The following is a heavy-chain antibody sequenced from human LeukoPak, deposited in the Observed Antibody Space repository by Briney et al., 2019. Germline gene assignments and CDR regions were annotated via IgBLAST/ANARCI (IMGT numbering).Heavy chain of an antibody. CDR1: GFTFSGYA. V-gene: IGHV3-64D*06. CDR2: ISSNGGST. CDR3: VKDSHFAMACSGGSCSFDY. J-gene: IGHJ4*02. Sequence: GGSLRLSCSASGFTFSGYAMHWVRQAPGKGLEYVSGISSNGGSTYYADSVKGRFTIPRDNSKSTLYLQMSSLRAEDTAVYYCVKDSHFAMACSGGSCSFDYWGQGTLVTVSP. D-gene: IGHD2-15*01.